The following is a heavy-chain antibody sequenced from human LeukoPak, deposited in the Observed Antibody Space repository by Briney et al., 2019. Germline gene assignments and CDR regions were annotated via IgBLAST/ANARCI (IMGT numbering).Heavy chain of an antibody. D-gene: IGHD3-3*01. V-gene: IGHV4-39*01. CDR3: ARHSPHDFWSGYYTFDY. J-gene: IGHJ4*02. CDR2: IYDSGST. Sequence: SETLSLTCTVSGGSIRSSYYYWGWIRQPPGKGLEWIGSIYDSGSTYYNPSLKSRVTISVDTSKNQFSLKLNSVTAADTAVYYCARHSPHDFWSGYYTFDYWGQGTLVTVSS. CDR1: GGSIRSSYYY.